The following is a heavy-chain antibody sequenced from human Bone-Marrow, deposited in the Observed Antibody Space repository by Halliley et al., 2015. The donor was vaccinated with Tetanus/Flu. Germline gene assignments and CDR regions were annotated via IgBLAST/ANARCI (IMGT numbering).Heavy chain of an antibody. Sequence: LEWVSSISSRSTYIYPPDSLKGRFPISRDDARNSLYLQMNSLTAEDTAVYFCSRSEVSTTGDYWGRGTLVTVSS. J-gene: IGHJ4*02. CDR2: ISSRSTYI. V-gene: IGHV3-21*01. CDR3: SRSEVSTTGDY. D-gene: IGHD1-7*01.